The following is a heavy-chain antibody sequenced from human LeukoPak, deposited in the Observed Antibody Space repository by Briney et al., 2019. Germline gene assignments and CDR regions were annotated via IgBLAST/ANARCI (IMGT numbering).Heavy chain of an antibody. CDR2: IYYSGST. CDR3: AGDYGSWSYRFDY. V-gene: IGHV4-59*12. Sequence: SETLSLTCTFSGGFISSYSWSWVRQPPGRGLEWIGYIYYSGSTTYNPSLKSRVTISLDTSKNQFSLKLSSVTAADTAIYYCAGDYGSWSYRFDYWGQGTLVTVSS. J-gene: IGHJ4*02. CDR1: GGFISSYS. D-gene: IGHD3-10*01.